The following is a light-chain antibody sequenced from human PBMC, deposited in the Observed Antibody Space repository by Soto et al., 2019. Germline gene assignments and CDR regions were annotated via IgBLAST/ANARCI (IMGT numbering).Light chain of an antibody. CDR3: HQYHNWPPWT. CDR2: GAS. V-gene: IGKV3-15*01. Sequence: EIVMTQSPATLSVSPGERATLSCRASQSVSSNLAWYQQKPGQAPRLLISGASTRAAGIPARFSGSGSGTEFTLTISSLQSEDFAVYYCHQYHNWPPWTFGQGTKVEIK. CDR1: QSVSSN. J-gene: IGKJ1*01.